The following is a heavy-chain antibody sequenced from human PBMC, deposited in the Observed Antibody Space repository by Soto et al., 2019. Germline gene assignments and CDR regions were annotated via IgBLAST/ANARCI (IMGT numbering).Heavy chain of an antibody. D-gene: IGHD6-19*01. J-gene: IGHJ3*02. CDR3: ATVGSGWFAAPFFDI. Sequence: ASVKVSCKVSGYTLTELSMHWVRQAPGKGLEWMGGFDPEDGETIYAQKFQGRVTMTEDTSTDTAYMELSSLRSEDTAVYYCATVGSGWFAAPFFDIWSQGTMVTVSS. V-gene: IGHV1-24*01. CDR2: FDPEDGET. CDR1: GYTLTELS.